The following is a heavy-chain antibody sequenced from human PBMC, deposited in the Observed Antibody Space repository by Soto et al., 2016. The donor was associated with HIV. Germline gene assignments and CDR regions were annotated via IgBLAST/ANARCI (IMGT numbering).Heavy chain of an antibody. V-gene: IGHV3-66*01. CDR3: ARDRPGYSDRSGSSVGVGYFEN. CDR1: IHRSSSY. CDR2: IYSAGNT. D-gene: IGHD3-22*01. J-gene: IGHJ4*02. Sequence: EVQLVESGGGLVQPGGSRXTLLCSLWIHRSSSYMSWVRQTPGKGLEWVSVIYSAGNTYYANSVKGRFTMSRDNSNNTLYLQMNSLRAEDTAVYYCARDRPGYSDRSGSSVGVGYFENWGQGNLVTVSS.